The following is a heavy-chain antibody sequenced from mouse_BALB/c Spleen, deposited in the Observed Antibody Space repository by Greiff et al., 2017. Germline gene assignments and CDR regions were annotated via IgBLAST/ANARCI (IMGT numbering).Heavy chain of an antibody. CDR3: AREGNYGNSYWYFDV. CDR2: ISSGGST. J-gene: IGHJ1*01. V-gene: IGHV5-6-5*01. Sequence: EVKLVESGGGLVKPGGSLKLSCAASGFTFSSYAMSWVRQTPEKRLEWVASISSGGSTYYPDSVKGRFTISRDNARNILYLQMSSLRSEDTAMYYCAREGNYGNSYWYFDVWGAGTTVTVSS. D-gene: IGHD2-1*01. CDR1: GFTFSSYA.